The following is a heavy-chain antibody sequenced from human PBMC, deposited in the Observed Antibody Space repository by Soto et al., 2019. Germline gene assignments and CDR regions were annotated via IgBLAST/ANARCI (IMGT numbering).Heavy chain of an antibody. CDR2: ISGRGGST. V-gene: IGHV3-23*01. J-gene: IGHJ6*03. D-gene: IGHD7-27*01. CDR1: GFTFSSYA. Sequence: GGSLILSCAASGFTFSSYAMSWVRQAPGKGLEWVSAISGRGGSTYYADSVKGRFTISRDNSKNTLYLQMNSLRAEDTAVYYCAKSLSHHLNWGSHHYYYYYMDVWGKGTTVTVSS. CDR3: AKSLSHHLNWGSHHYYYYYMDV.